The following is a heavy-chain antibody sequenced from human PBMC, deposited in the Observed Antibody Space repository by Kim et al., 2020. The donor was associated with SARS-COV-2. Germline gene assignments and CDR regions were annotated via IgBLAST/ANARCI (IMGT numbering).Heavy chain of an antibody. Sequence: PSLKSRVTISVDTSKNQFSLKLSSVTAADTAVYYCARGTLRYGGNSYFDYWGQGTLVTVSS. J-gene: IGHJ4*02. CDR3: ARGTLRYGGNSYFDY. V-gene: IGHV4-34*01. D-gene: IGHD2-21*01.